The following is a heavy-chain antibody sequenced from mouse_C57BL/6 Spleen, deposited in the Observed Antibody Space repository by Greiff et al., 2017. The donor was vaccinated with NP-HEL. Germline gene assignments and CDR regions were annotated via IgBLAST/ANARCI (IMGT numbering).Heavy chain of an antibody. CDR3: ARHPFY. CDR2: ISSGGSYT. CDR1: GFTFSSYG. V-gene: IGHV5-6*01. J-gene: IGHJ2*01. Sequence: VQLQQSGGDLVKPGGSLKLSCAASGFTFSSYGMSWVRQTPDKRLEWVATISSGGSYTYYPDSVKGRFTISRDNAKNTLYLQMSSLKSEDTAMYYCARHPFYWGQGTTLTVSS.